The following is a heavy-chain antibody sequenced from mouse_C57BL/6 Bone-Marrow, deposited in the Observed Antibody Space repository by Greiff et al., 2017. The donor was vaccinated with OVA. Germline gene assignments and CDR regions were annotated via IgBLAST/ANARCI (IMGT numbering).Heavy chain of an antibody. Sequence: EVQLQQSGPELVKPGASVKISCKASGYTFTDYYMNWVKQSHGKSLEWIGDINPNNGGTSYNQKFKGNATLTVDKSSSTAYMELRSLTSEDSAVYYCARMDYYGSSYYAMDYWGQGTSVTVSS. V-gene: IGHV1-26*01. J-gene: IGHJ4*01. D-gene: IGHD1-1*01. CDR1: GYTFTDYY. CDR3: ARMDYYGSSYYAMDY. CDR2: INPNNGGT.